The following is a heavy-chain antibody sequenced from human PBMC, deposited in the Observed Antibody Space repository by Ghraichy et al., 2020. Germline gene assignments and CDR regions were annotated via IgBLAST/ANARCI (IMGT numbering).Heavy chain of an antibody. D-gene: IGHD5-12*01. CDR3: ARARGYSGYDGTYYYYYMAV. CDR2: VYTSGSS. CDR1: GGSISSGSYY. J-gene: IGHJ6*03. Sequence: SETLSLTCTVSGGSISSGSYYWSWIRQPAGKGLEWIGRVYTSGSSNYNPSLKSRVAMSVDTSKNQFSLTVSSVTAADTAMYYCARARGYSGYDGTYYYYYMAVWGKGTTVTVSS. V-gene: IGHV4-61*02.